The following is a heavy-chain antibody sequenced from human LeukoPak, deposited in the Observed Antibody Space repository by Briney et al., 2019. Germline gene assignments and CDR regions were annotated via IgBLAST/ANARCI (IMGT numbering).Heavy chain of an antibody. V-gene: IGHV3-74*03. CDR1: GFTFSDAW. Sequence: GGSLRLSCAASGFTFSDAWMHWVRQPPGKGLVWVARITHDGRNTTYAESVKGRFTISRDNAKNTLYLQMDSLRAEDTAVYYCARGLTGTVDYWGQGTLVTVSS. CDR2: ITHDGRNT. J-gene: IGHJ4*02. D-gene: IGHD3-9*01. CDR3: ARGLTGTVDY.